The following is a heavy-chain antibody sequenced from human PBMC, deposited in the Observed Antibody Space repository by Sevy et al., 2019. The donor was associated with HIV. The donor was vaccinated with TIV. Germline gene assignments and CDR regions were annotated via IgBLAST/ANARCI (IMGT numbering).Heavy chain of an antibody. J-gene: IGHJ4*02. CDR3: VKGRYSSGHDYFDY. CDR2: ISWNSGSR. D-gene: IGHD5-18*01. CDR1: GFTFDDYA. Sequence: GGSLRLSCAASGFTFDDYAMHWVRQAPGKGLEWVSGISWNSGSRGYADSVKGRFTITRDNAKNYLYLQMKSLRTEDTALYDCVKGRYSSGHDYFDYWGQGTLVTVSS. V-gene: IGHV3-9*01.